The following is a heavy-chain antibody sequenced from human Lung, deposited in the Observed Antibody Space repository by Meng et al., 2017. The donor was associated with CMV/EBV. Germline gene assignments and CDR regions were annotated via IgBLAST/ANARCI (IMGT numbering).Heavy chain of an antibody. J-gene: IGHJ5*02. D-gene: IGHD2-2*01. CDR1: GYTFTNYY. Sequence: ASFKVFCNASGYTFTNYYMHWLRQAPGQGLEWMGIINPSGGSTNYAQKFQGRVTMTRDTSTSTVYMELSSLRSEDTAMYYCARSPWAYCTKTSCYGFDPWGQGXQVTVSS. V-gene: IGHV1-46*01. CDR3: ARSPWAYCTKTSCYGFDP. CDR2: INPSGGST.